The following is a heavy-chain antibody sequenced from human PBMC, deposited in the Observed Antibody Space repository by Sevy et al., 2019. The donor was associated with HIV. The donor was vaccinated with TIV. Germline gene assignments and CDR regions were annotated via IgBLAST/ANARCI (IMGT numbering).Heavy chain of an antibody. V-gene: IGHV1-2*02. CDR1: GYRFTDYY. J-gene: IGHJ4*01. CDR3: ARDQEFCIPTSCYSGLDH. CDR2: INPNSHVT. Sequence: APVKVSCETSGYRFTDYYIHWVRQAPGQGLEWMGWINPNSHVTKSAKKFQDRVIMTKDTSISTVCMELRGLTFDESAVDYCARDQEFCIPTSCYSGLDHWGHGSRVTVSS. D-gene: IGHD1-26*01.